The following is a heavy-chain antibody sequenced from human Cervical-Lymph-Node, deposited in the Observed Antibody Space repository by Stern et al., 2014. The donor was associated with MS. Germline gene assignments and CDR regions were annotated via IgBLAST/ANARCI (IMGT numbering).Heavy chain of an antibody. D-gene: IGHD6-13*01. CDR3: ARDLLRGSSWTNFDY. Sequence: MQLVESGGGVVQPGRSLRLSCAASGFTFSSYGMHWVRQAPGKGLEWVAVIWYDGSNKYYADSVKGRFTISRDNSKNTLYLQMNSLRAEDTAVYYCARDLLRGSSWTNFDYWGQGTLVTVSS. V-gene: IGHV3-33*01. CDR2: IWYDGSNK. J-gene: IGHJ4*02. CDR1: GFTFSSYG.